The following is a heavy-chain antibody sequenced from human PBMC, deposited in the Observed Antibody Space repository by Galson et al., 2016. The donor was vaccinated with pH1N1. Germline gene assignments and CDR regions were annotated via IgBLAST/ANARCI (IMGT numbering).Heavy chain of an antibody. CDR1: GFAFSSYA. J-gene: IGHJ4*02. CDR2: IYGSGSNT. CDR3: EKRNTVVRGGPCFDY. V-gene: IGHV3-23*01. D-gene: IGHD3-10*01. Sequence: SLRLSCAASGFAFSSYAMSWVRQAPGKGLEWVSHIYGSGSNTYYADSVKGRFTISRDNSKNTLYLQMNSLRAEDSAVYYCEKRNTVVRGGPCFDYWGQGTLVTVSS.